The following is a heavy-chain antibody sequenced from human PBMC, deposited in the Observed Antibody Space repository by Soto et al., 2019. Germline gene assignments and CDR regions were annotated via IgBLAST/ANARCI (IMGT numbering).Heavy chain of an antibody. Sequence: EVQLLESGGGLVQPGGSLRLSCAASGFTFSDYSMTWVRQAPGMGLEWVSTISGCGSTTYYSDSVAGRFVISRDNSKQQLFLQPDSLRVEDTAVYYCARRAGDCIGGSCYSRFWGQGRLVTVSS. CDR2: ISGCGSTT. CDR1: GFTFSDYS. J-gene: IGHJ4*02. CDR3: ARRAGDCIGGSCYSRF. D-gene: IGHD2-15*01. V-gene: IGHV3-23*01.